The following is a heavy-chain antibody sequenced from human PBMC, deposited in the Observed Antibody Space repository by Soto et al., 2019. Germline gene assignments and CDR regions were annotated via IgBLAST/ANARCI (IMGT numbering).Heavy chain of an antibody. CDR3: ARHGSSTDFEY. J-gene: IGHJ4*02. CDR1: GYTFTTSG. V-gene: IGHV1-18*01. D-gene: IGHD5-12*01. CDR2: ISVDNGNT. Sequence: GASVKVSCKASGYTFTTSGISWVRQAPGQGLEWMGWISVDNGNTNYAQKFQGRVTMTRDTSTSTAYMELRSLRSDDTAVYYCARHGSSTDFEYWGQGALVTVSS.